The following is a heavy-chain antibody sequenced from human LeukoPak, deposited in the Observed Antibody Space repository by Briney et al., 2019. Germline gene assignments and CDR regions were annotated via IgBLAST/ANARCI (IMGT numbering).Heavy chain of an antibody. D-gene: IGHD6-19*01. J-gene: IGHJ6*02. CDR1: GYTFTGYY. Sequence: GASVKVSCKASGYTFTGYYMHWVRQAPGQGLEWKGWINPNSGGTNYAQKFQGRVTMTRDTSISTAYMELSRLRSDDTAVYYCARDRGSGWGQYYYGMDVWGQGTTVTVSS. CDR3: ARDRGSGWGQYYYGMDV. V-gene: IGHV1-2*02. CDR2: INPNSGGT.